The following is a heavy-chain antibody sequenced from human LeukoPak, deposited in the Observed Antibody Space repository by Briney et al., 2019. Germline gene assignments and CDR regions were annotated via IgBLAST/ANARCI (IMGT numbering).Heavy chain of an antibody. CDR3: AMAKSGSQLNNWFDP. CDR1: GGSISSSSYY. Sequence: PSETLSLTCTVSGGSISSSSYYWGWIRQPPGKGLEWIGSIYYSGSTYYNPSLKSRVTISVDTSKNQFSLKLSSVTAADTAVYYCAMAKSGSQLNNWFDPWGQGTLVTVSS. CDR2: IYYSGST. J-gene: IGHJ5*02. D-gene: IGHD3-3*01. V-gene: IGHV4-39*07.